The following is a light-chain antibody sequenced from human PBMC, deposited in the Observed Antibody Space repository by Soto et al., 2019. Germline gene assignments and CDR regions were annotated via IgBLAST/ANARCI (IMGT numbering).Light chain of an antibody. V-gene: IGKV1-5*03. J-gene: IGKJ3*01. Sequence: DIQMTQSPSTLSASVGDRVTITCRASQGISSWLAWYQQKPGKAPNLLIYKASSLERGVPSRFSGSGSGAEFTLTISSLQADDFATYYCQQYNSYPFTFGPGTEVDIK. CDR1: QGISSW. CDR2: KAS. CDR3: QQYNSYPFT.